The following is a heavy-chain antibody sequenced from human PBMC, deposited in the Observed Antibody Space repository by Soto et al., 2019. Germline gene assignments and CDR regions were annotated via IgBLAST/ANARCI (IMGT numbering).Heavy chain of an antibody. CDR1: GFSFSTYA. CDR2: ISGSTT. V-gene: IGHV3-23*01. D-gene: IGHD1-1*01. CDR3: ARPRGYGIFDAFDI. J-gene: IGHJ3*02. Sequence: GGSLRLSCAASGFSFSTYAMNWVRQVPGKGLEWVSGISGSTTFYADSVRGRFTISRDNSINTLYLQMSSLRTEDTAVYFCARPRGYGIFDAFDIWGQGTMVTVSS.